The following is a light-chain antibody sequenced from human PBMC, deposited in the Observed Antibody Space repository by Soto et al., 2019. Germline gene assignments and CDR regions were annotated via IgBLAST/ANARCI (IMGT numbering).Light chain of an antibody. Sequence: EIVMTQSPATLSVSPGERATLSCRASQSVRSNLAWYQQKPGQAPRLLIYGASTRATGIPARFSGSGSGTEFTLTISSLQPDDFATYYCQQYNRYPWTFGQGTKVDIK. J-gene: IGKJ1*01. CDR1: QSVRSN. V-gene: IGKV3-15*01. CDR3: QQYNRYPWT. CDR2: GAS.